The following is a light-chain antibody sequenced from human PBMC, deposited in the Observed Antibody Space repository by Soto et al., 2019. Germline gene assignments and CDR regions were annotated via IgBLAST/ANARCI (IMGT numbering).Light chain of an antibody. V-gene: IGLV1-40*01. Sequence: QSVLTQPPSVSGAPGQRVTISGSGSSSNIGAGYDVHWYQQLPGTAPKVLIYGNSDRPSGVPDRFSGSKSGTSASLAITGLQAEDEADYYCQSYDSSLSGAVFGGGTQLTVL. CDR1: SSNIGAGYD. J-gene: IGLJ7*01. CDR2: GNS. CDR3: QSYDSSLSGAV.